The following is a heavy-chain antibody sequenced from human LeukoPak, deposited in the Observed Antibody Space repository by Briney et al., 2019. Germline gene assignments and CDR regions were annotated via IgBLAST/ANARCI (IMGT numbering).Heavy chain of an antibody. CDR3: AKIGSSGWCFDY. V-gene: IGHV3-23*01. CDR2: ISGGGST. CDR1: GFTFSSHA. J-gene: IGHJ4*02. Sequence: GGSLRLSCAASGFTFSSHAMSWVRQAPGKGLEWVSGISGGGSTYYADSVKGRFTISRDNSKNTLYLQMNSLRAADTAVYYCAKIGSSGWCFDYWGQGTLVTVSS. D-gene: IGHD6-19*01.